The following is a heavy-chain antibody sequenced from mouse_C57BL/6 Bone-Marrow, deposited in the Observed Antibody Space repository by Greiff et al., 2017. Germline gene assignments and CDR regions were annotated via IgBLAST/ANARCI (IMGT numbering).Heavy chain of an antibody. Sequence: QVQLQQSGPELVKPGASVKISCKASGYTFTDYYINWVKQRPGQGLEGIGWIYPGSGNTKYNEKFKGKATLTVDTSSSTAYMQLSSLTSGDAAVYFCARGWLRRGPGSAYWGQGTLVTVSA. CDR1: GYTFTDYY. D-gene: IGHD2-2*01. CDR2: IYPGSGNT. J-gene: IGHJ3*01. CDR3: ARGWLRRGPGSAY. V-gene: IGHV1-84*01.